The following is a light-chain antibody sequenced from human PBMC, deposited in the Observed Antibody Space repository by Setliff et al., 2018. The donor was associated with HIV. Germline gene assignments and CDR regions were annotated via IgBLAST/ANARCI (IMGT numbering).Light chain of an antibody. CDR3: SSYAITNTLP. V-gene: IGLV2-14*01. CDR2: EVR. J-gene: IGLJ1*01. CDR1: SSDVGGYSY. Sequence: QSALTQPASVSGSPGQSITISCTGTSSDVGGYSYVSWYQQHPGKAPKLIIYEVRNRPSGVSNRFSGSKSGNTASLTISGLQAEDEADYYCSSYAITNTLPFGTGTRSPS.